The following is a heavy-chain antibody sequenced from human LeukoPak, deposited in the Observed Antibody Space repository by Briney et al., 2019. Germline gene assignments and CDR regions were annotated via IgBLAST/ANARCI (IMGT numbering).Heavy chain of an antibody. Sequence: ASVKVSCKSSGYTFSSYDINWVRQAAGQGLEWMGWMNPNSGNTGYAQKFQGRVSMTRNTSISTAYMELSSLRSEDTAVYYCARSPYDSSGYYSDYWGQGTLVTVSS. D-gene: IGHD3-22*01. V-gene: IGHV1-8*01. CDR2: MNPNSGNT. CDR3: ARSPYDSSGYYSDY. CDR1: GYTFSSYD. J-gene: IGHJ4*02.